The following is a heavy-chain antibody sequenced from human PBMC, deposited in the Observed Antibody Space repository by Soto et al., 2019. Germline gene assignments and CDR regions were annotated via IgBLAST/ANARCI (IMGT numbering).Heavy chain of an antibody. CDR2: IYWDDDK. V-gene: IGHV2-5*02. J-gene: IGHJ4*02. D-gene: IGHD3-10*01. Sequence: QITLKESGPTLVKPTQTLTLTCTFSGFSLSTSGVGVGWIRQPPGKALEWLALIYWDDDKRYSPSLKRRLTLAKDTSKTQVVLTMTNMDPEDTATYYCARLRGVAPYYWCQGTQVNVSS. CDR1: GFSLSTSGVG. CDR3: ARLRGVAPYY.